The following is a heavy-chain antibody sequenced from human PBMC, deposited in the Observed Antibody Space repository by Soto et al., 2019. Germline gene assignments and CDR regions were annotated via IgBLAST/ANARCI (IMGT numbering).Heavy chain of an antibody. J-gene: IGHJ5*02. Sequence: GGSLRLSCAASGFTFRSFTMNWVRQAPGKGLEWVSTISSNSAYIYYTDALRGRFTVSRDNAKNSLHLQMNSLRAEDTAVYYCTRDASRDSSARGWFDPWGPGTLVTVSS. CDR2: ISSNSAYI. CDR1: GFTFRSFT. CDR3: TRDASRDSSARGWFDP. D-gene: IGHD6-13*01. V-gene: IGHV3-21*01.